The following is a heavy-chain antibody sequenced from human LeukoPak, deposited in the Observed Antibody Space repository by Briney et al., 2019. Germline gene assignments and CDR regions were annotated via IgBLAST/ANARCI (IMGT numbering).Heavy chain of an antibody. V-gene: IGHV1-18*01. CDR2: TDHSDNT. J-gene: IGHJ3*02. CDR3: ARLGRGGAFDI. Sequence: ASVKVSCKASGYTFITCSFSWVRQAPGQGLEWMGWTDHSDNTNSAQKLQGRITMTTDTSTSTAYMELRSLRSDDTAVYYCARLGRGGAFDIWGQGTLVTVSS. CDR1: GYTFITCS. D-gene: IGHD7-27*01.